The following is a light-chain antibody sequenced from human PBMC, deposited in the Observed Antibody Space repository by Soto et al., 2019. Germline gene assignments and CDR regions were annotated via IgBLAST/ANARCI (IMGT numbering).Light chain of an antibody. CDR3: QQYYTTPPT. Sequence: DIVMTQSPDSLAVSLGERATINCKSSQSVLYSSKNKNYLAWYQQKPGQPPKLLIYWASTRKSGVPDRFSGSGSGTDFTLTISSLQAGDVAVYYCQQYYTTPPTFGGGTKVEIK. CDR1: QSVLYSSKNKNY. CDR2: WAS. J-gene: IGKJ4*01. V-gene: IGKV4-1*01.